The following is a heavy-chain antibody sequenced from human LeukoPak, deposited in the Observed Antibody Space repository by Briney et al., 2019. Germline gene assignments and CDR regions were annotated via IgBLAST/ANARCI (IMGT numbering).Heavy chain of an antibody. V-gene: IGHV4-39*07. CDR1: GGSISGSSYY. CDR2: INHSGST. J-gene: IGHJ5*02. D-gene: IGHD6-19*01. Sequence: PSETLSLTCTVSGGSISGSSYYWGWIRQPPGKGLEWIGEINHSGSTNYNPSLKSRVTISVDTSKNQFSLKLSSVTAADTSVYYCARVAHKAGTRPWGQGTLVTVSS. CDR3: ARVAHKAGTRP.